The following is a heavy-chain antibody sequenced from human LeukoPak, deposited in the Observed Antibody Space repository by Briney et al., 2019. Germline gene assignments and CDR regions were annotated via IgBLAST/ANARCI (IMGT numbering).Heavy chain of an antibody. D-gene: IGHD2-2*01. J-gene: IGHJ4*02. CDR1: GXTFRTYS. V-gene: IGHV3-21*06. CDR2: ISATSTYI. CDR3: ARVGADTSYAPDY. Sequence: GGSLRLSCAASGXTFRTYSVNWVRQPPGKGLEWVSSISATSTYIYYAESVKGRFTISRDNGESSLYLQMDSLRAEDTAVYYCARVGADTSYAPDYRGQGTLVTVSS.